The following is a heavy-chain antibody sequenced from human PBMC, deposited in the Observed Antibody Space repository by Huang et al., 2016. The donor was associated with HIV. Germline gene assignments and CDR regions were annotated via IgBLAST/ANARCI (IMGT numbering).Heavy chain of an antibody. CDR1: GFTFSNYA. V-gene: IGHV3-30-3*01. J-gene: IGHJ6*03. CDR2: RSYDGSKK. D-gene: IGHD6-19*01. CDR3: ARRAVAGIYYYYYMDV. Sequence: QVQLVESGGVVVQPGRSLRLSCAASGFTFSNYAMHWVRQAPRKGVEGVAVRSYDGSKKYDTDSVRRRLTISRDNSKNALYLQMNSLRAEATAVYYCARRAVAGIYYYYYMDVWGKGTTVTVSS.